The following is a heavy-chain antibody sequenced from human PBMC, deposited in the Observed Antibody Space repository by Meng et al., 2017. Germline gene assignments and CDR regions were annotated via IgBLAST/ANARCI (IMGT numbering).Heavy chain of an antibody. J-gene: IGHJ4*02. V-gene: IGHV3-15*02. CDR3: TWDDKAVSDY. D-gene: IGHD1-26*01. CDR2: IKSNTDGGTA. Sequence: VHWGGVGGALDKSGGHFMLAWGSYVFYFNNAWMIWVRQAPGKVLEWVGRIKSNTDGGTAEYAAPVTGRFTISRDDSKSTLYLQMSGLRIDDTGVYYCTWDDKAVSDYWGQGTLVTVFS. CDR1: VFYFNNAW.